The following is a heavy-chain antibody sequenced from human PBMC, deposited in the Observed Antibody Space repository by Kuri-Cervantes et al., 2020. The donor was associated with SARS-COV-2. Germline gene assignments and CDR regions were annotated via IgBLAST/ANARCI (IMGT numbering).Heavy chain of an antibody. CDR1: GFTFSSYA. D-gene: IGHD3-22*01. CDR2: IGSGGST. V-gene: IGHV3-23*01. J-gene: IGHJ4*02. Sequence: GESLKISCAASGFTFSSYAMSWVRQAPGKGLEWVSAIGSGGSTYYADSVKGRFTISRDNAKNSLYLQMNSLRAEDTAVYYCARDLLNYYDSSGYGYWGQGTLVTVSS. CDR3: ARDLLNYYDSSGYGY.